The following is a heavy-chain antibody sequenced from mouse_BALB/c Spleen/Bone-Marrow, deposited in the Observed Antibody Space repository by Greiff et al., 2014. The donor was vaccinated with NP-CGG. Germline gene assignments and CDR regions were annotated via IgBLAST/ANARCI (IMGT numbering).Heavy chain of an antibody. CDR3: TRGGNWDDLDY. D-gene: IGHD4-1*01. J-gene: IGHJ2*01. V-gene: IGHV5-17*02. Sequence: EVKLMESGGGLVQPGGSRKLSCAASGFTFSSFGMHWVRQAPEKGQEWVAYISSGSSTIFYADTVKGRFTVSRDNPKNTLFLQMTSLRSEDTAMYYCTRGGNWDDLDYWGQGTTLTVSS. CDR2: ISSGSSTI. CDR1: GFTFSSFG.